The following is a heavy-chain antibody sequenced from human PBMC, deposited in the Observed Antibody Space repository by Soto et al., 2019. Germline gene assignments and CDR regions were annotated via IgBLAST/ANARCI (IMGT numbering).Heavy chain of an antibody. J-gene: IGHJ4*02. V-gene: IGHV1-69*13. CDR3: ARDRGGGSFADEAYCGGDCYSGLNYFDY. CDR1: GGTFSSYA. Sequence: RASVKVSCKASGGTFSSYAISWVRQAPGQGLEWMGGIIPIFGTANYAQKFQGRVTITADESTSTAYMELSSLRSEDTTVYYCARDRGGGSFADEAYCGGDCYSGLNYFDYWGQGTLVTVSS. D-gene: IGHD2-21*02. CDR2: IIPIFGTA.